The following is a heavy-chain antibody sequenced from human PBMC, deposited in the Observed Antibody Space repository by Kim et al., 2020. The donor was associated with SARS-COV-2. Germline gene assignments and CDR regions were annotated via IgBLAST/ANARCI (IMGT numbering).Heavy chain of an antibody. CDR1: GFTFSSYA. J-gene: IGHJ4*02. CDR2: ISGSGGST. Sequence: GGSLRLSCAASGFTFSSYAMSWVRQAPGKGLEWVSAISGSGGSTYYADSVKGRFTISRDNSKNTLYLQMNSLRAEDTAVYYCAKGPKRVRGVMVGDYWGQGTLVTVSS. D-gene: IGHD3-10*01. CDR3: AKGPKRVRGVMVGDY. V-gene: IGHV3-23*01.